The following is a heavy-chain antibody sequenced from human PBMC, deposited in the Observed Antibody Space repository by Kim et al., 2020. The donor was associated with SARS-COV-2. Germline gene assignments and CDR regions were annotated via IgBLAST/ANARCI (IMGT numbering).Heavy chain of an antibody. CDR1: GGSISSGGYF. J-gene: IGHJ6*02. CDR2: IYYSGST. CDR3: ARLVGYDILTGYSNYYYYYGMDV. V-gene: IGHV4-31*03. Sequence: SETLSLTCTVSGGSISSGGYFWSWIRQHPGKGLEWIGYIYYSGSTYYNPSLKSRVTISVDTSKNQFSLKLSSVTAADTAVYYCARLVGYDILTGYSNYYYYYGMDVWGQATTVTLPS. D-gene: IGHD3-9*01.